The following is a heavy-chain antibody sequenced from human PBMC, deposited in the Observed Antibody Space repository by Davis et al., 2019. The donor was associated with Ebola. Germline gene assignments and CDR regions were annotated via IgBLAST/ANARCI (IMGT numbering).Heavy chain of an antibody. V-gene: IGHV4-34*01. J-gene: IGHJ4*02. Sequence: MPSEPLSLTCAVYGGSFSGYYWSWIRQPPGKGLEWIGEINHSGSTNYNPSLKSRVTISVDTSKNQFSLKLSSVTAADTAVYYCARGRRYDFWSGYSLWGYWGQGTLVTVSS. CDR1: GGSFSGYY. CDR2: INHSGST. D-gene: IGHD3-3*01. CDR3: ARGRRYDFWSGYSLWGY.